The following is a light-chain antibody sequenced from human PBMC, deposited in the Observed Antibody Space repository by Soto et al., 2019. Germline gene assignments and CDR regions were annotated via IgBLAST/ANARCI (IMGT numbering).Light chain of an antibody. CDR1: QTGDSRY. CDR2: AAS. Sequence: EIVLTQSPGTLSLSPGETATLSCRASQTGDSRYLAWYQQKRGQAPRLLIYAASSRATGVPDRFSGSGSGTDFTLTIRRLEAEDFAVYYCQQYDSTVWTCXQGTKVDIK. CDR3: QQYDSTVWT. V-gene: IGKV3-20*01. J-gene: IGKJ1*01.